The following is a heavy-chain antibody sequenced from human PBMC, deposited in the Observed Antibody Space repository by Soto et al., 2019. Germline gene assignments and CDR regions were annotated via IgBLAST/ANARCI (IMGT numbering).Heavy chain of an antibody. CDR3: ALFWSGYLDH. J-gene: IGHJ4*02. Sequence: EVQLVQSGGGVVPPGGSLRLSCAVSGTTVSSSYMSWVRQAAGKGLEWVSVIYAGGNTHYSDSVKGRFTVSRDTPNNTLHLKMNDLRAEDAAIYYCALFWSGYLDHWGPGALVTVSS. CDR2: IYAGGNT. D-gene: IGHD3-3*01. CDR1: GTTVSSSY. V-gene: IGHV3-66*01.